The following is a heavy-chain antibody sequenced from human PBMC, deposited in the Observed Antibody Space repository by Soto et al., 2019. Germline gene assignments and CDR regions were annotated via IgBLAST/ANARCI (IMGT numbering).Heavy chain of an antibody. Sequence: QVQLVESGGGVVQPGRSLRLSCAASGFTFSSYGMHWVRQAPGKGLEWVAVIWYDGSNKYYADSVKGRFTISRDNSKNTLYLQMNSLRAEDTAVYYCARGVAVAAPFDYWGQGTLVTVSS. V-gene: IGHV3-33*01. J-gene: IGHJ4*02. CDR1: GFTFSSYG. CDR2: IWYDGSNK. CDR3: ARGVAVAAPFDY. D-gene: IGHD6-19*01.